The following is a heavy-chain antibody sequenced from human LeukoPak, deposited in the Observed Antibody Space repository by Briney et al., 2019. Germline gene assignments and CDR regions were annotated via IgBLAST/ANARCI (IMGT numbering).Heavy chain of an antibody. CDR1: GGTFSSYA. CDR2: INPSGGST. CDR3: ARGLGLRYFDWSDAFDI. V-gene: IGHV1-46*01. J-gene: IGHJ3*02. D-gene: IGHD3-9*01. Sequence: GASVKVSCKASGGTFSSYAISWVRQAPGQGLEWMGIINPSGGSTSYAQKFQGRVTMTRDTSTSTVYMELSSLRSEDTAVYYCARGLGLRYFDWSDAFDIWGQGTMVTVSS.